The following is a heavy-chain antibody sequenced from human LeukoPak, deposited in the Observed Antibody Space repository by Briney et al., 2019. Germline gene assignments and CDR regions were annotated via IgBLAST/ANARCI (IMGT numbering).Heavy chain of an antibody. V-gene: IGHV4-34*01. J-gene: IGHJ3*02. CDR2: INHSGST. CDR1: GGSFSGYY. Sequence: SETLSLTCAVYGGSFSGYYWSWIRQPPGKGLEWIGEINHSGSTNYNPSLKSRVTISVDTSKNQFSLKLSSVTAADTAVYYCARQVLSGPGGDAFDIWGQGTMVTVSS. CDR3: ARQVLSGPGGDAFDI. D-gene: IGHD3-3*01.